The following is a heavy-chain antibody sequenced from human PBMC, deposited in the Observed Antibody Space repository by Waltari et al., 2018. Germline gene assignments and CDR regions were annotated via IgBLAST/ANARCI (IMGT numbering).Heavy chain of an antibody. CDR3: ARDPWDDSSLFDD. Sequence: QVQLVQSGAEVKKPGASVKVSFKASGYTFTSYAMHLVRQAPGQRLEWMGWINAGNGKTKYSQKFQGRVTITRDTSASTAYMELSSLRSEDTAVYYCARDPWDDSSLFDDWGQGTLVTVAA. V-gene: IGHV1-3*01. J-gene: IGHJ4*02. CDR2: INAGNGKT. CDR1: GYTFTSYA. D-gene: IGHD3-22*01.